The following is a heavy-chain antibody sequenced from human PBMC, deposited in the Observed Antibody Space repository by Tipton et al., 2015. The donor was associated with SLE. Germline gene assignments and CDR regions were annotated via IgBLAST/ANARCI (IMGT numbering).Heavy chain of an antibody. CDR2: IYYSGST. CDR3: ARSRGAHYDFWSGYYPAWFDP. J-gene: IGHJ5*02. CDR1: GGSISSSSYY. V-gene: IGHV4-39*07. Sequence: TLSLTCAVSGGSISSSSYYWGWIRQPPGKGLEWIGSIYYSGSTYYNPSLKSRVTISVDTSKNQFSLKLSSVTAADTAVYYCARSRGAHYDFWSGYYPAWFDPWGQGTLVTVSS. D-gene: IGHD3-3*01.